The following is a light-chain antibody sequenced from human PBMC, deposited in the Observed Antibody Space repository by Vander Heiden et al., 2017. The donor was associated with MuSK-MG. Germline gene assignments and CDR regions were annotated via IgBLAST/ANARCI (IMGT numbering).Light chain of an antibody. CDR3: QQENSLLSS. CDR2: KAS. CDR1: ESIRSW. Sequence: DIDVTQSPSTLSASVGDRLHITCRACESIRSWLAWYQQKPGKAPKLLIYKASSLESGVPSRFRGSGSGTEFTLTISSLQPDDFATYYCQQENSLLSSFGQGTNLEIK. V-gene: IGKV1-5*03. J-gene: IGKJ2*03.